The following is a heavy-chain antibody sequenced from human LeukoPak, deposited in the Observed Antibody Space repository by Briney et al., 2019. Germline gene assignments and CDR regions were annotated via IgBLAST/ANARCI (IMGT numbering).Heavy chain of an antibody. D-gene: IGHD6-13*01. J-gene: IGHJ4*02. V-gene: IGHV3-23*01. Sequence: GGSLRLSCAASGFTFSSYAMSWVRQAPGKGLEWVSAISGSGGSTYYADSVKGQFTISRDNSKNTLYLQMNSLRAEDTAVYYCAKGIAAAGYYFDYWGQGTLVTVSS. CDR1: GFTFSSYA. CDR3: AKGIAAAGYYFDY. CDR2: ISGSGGST.